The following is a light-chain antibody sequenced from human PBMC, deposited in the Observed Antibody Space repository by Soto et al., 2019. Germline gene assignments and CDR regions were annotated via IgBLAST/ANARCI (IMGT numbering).Light chain of an antibody. CDR2: DDS. Sequence: SYELTQPPSVSVAPGQTARISCGGNNIGRKSVHWYQQRPGQAHVLVVFDDSDRPSGIPERVSGSNSGNTATLTISRVEAGDEADYHCQVWDSSSDHPGVFGGGTKLTVL. V-gene: IGLV3-21*02. J-gene: IGLJ3*02. CDR3: QVWDSSSDHPGV. CDR1: NIGRKS.